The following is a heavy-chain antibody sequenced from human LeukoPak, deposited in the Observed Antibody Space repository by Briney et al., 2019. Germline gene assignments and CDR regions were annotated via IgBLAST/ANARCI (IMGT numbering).Heavy chain of an antibody. D-gene: IGHD3-16*01. J-gene: IGHJ5*02. Sequence: SETLSLTCTVSGGSISSGGYYWSWIRQHPGKGLEWIGYIYYSGSTYYNPSLKSRVTISVDTSKNQFSLKLSSVTAADTAVYYCARGGLGLPNWFDPWGQGTLVTVSS. CDR1: GGSISSGGYY. V-gene: IGHV4-61*08. CDR3: ARGGLGLPNWFDP. CDR2: IYYSGST.